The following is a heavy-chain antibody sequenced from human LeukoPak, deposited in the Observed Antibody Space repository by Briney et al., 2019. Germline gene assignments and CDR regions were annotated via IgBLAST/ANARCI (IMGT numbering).Heavy chain of an antibody. D-gene: IGHD6-13*01. CDR2: ITPPGDNT. V-gene: IGHV3-74*01. Sequence: GGSLRLSCAASGFTFSTYWMHWIRQVPGKGLVWVSRITPPGDNTNYADSVRGRFTVSRDNSKNTLYLQMNNLRAEDTAVYYCARGGSSLNFDYWGQGTLVTVSS. CDR3: ARGGSSLNFDY. CDR1: GFTFSTYW. J-gene: IGHJ4*02.